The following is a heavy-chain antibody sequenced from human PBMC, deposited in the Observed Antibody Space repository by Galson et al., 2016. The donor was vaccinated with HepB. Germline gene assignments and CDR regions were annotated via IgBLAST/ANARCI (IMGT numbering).Heavy chain of an antibody. J-gene: IGHJ4*02. V-gene: IGHV1-69*13. Sequence: SVKVSCKASGGTFSNYAISWVRKAPGQGLEWMGGIIPIFGTANYAQKFQGRVTITAGESTSTAYMELSSLRSEDTAVYYCTRAFGGGYTYVYSFWGQGTLVTVSS. CDR3: TRAFGGGYTYVYSF. CDR1: GGTFSNYA. CDR2: IIPIFGTA. D-gene: IGHD5-18*01.